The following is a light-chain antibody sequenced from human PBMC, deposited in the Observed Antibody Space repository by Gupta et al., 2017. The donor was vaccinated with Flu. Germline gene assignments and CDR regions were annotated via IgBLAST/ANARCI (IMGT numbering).Light chain of an antibody. Sequence: SCTIACTGSSSDSGNYDYVSWYQQHPGKAPKLMIYSITERHSGVPERGSGSKSGKRASRTIAGLQAGDEASYYCCSYAGTFTFVFGGGTNLTVL. CDR2: SIT. V-gene: IGLV2-11*01. J-gene: IGLJ3*02. CDR3: CSYAGTFTFV. CDR1: SSDSGNYDY.